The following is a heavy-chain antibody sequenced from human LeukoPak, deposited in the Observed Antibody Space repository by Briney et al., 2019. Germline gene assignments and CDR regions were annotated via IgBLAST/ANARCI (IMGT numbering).Heavy chain of an antibody. J-gene: IGHJ4*02. CDR2: IYHSGST. CDR3: ASNGYYSVDY. CDR1: GGSITNNW. Sequence: SETLSLTCVVSGGSITNNWWSWVRQPPGEGLEWIGEIYHSGSTTYNPSLKSRVTISMDTSRTQFSLNLSSVTAADTAVYYCASNGYYSVDYWGQGTLVTVSS. V-gene: IGHV4-4*02. D-gene: IGHD4-17*01.